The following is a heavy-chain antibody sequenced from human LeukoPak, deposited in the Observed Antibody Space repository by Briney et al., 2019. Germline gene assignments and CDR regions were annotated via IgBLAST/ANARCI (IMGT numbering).Heavy chain of an antibody. CDR3: ARTRAHYGDYGYYFDY. D-gene: IGHD4-17*01. CDR2: IIPILGIA. Sequence: VASVKVSCKASGGTFSSYAISWVRQAPGQGLEWMGRIIPILGIANYAQKFQGRVTITADKSKSTAYMELSSLRSEDTAVYYCARTRAHYGDYGYYFDYWGQGTLVTVSS. CDR1: GGTFSSYA. J-gene: IGHJ4*02. V-gene: IGHV1-69*04.